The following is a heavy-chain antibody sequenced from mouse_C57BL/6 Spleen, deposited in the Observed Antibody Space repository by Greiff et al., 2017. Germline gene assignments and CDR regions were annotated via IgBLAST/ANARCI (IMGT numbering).Heavy chain of an antibody. CDR1: GYTFTSYW. CDR2: IHPNSGST. CDR3: ARGVYSNYFYYAMDY. D-gene: IGHD2-5*01. J-gene: IGHJ4*01. V-gene: IGHV1-64*01. Sequence: VQLQQPGAELVKPGASVKLSCKASGYTFTSYWMHWVKQRPGQGLEWIGMIHPNSGSTNYNEKFKSKATLTVDKSSSTAYMQLSSLTSEDSAVYYCARGVYSNYFYYAMDYWGQGTSVTVSS.